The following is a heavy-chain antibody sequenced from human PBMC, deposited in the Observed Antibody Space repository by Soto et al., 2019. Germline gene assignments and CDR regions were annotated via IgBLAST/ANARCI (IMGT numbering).Heavy chain of an antibody. CDR2: IIPIFGTA. D-gene: IGHD6-13*01. Sequence: ASVKVSCKASGGTFSSYAISWVRQAPGQGLEWMGGIIPIFGTANYAQKFQGRVTITADESTSTAYMELSSLRSEDTAVYYCASSGSIAAADHYYYYGMDVWGQGTTVTVSS. V-gene: IGHV1-69*13. CDR1: GGTFSSYA. CDR3: ASSGSIAAADHYYYYGMDV. J-gene: IGHJ6*02.